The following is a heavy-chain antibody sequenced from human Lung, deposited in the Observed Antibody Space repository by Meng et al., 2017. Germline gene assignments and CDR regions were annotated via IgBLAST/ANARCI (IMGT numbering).Heavy chain of an antibody. CDR2: IYHSGST. CDR3: ARVLIAAAGTVDY. J-gene: IGHJ4*02. Sequence: SETLSLTCTVSGYSISSGYYWGWIRQPPGKGLEWIGSIYHSGSTYYNPSLKSRVTISVDTSKNQFSLKLSSVTAADTAVYYCARVLIAAAGTVDYWGQGTPVTVSS. V-gene: IGHV4-38-2*02. D-gene: IGHD6-13*01. CDR1: GYSISSGYY.